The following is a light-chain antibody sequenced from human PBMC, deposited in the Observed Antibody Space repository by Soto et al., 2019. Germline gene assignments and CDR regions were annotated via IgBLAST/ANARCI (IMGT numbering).Light chain of an antibody. V-gene: IGLV2-14*03. Sequence: QSALTQPASVSGSPGQSITISCTGTSSDVGAYNYVSWYQHHPGKVPRLMIFDVSNRPSGVSNRFSGSKSDNTASLTISGLQAEDEADYYCCSYSRSSPYVFGAGTKLTVL. CDR2: DVS. CDR1: SSDVGAYNY. CDR3: CSYSRSSPYV. J-gene: IGLJ1*01.